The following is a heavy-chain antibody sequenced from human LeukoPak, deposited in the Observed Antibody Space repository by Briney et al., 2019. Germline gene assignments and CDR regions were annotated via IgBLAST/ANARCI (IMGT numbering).Heavy chain of an antibody. CDR2: IIPIFGTA. CDR1: GGTFSSYA. V-gene: IGHV1-69*13. J-gene: IGHJ6*03. Sequence: SVKVSCKASGGTFSSYAISWVRQAPGQGLEWMGGIIPIFGTANYAQKFQGRVTITADESTSTAYMELSSLRPEDTAVYYCAKGRYNWNYAGSSYVDYYYYMDVWGKGTTVTVSS. D-gene: IGHD1-7*01. CDR3: AKGRYNWNYAGSSYVDYYYYMDV.